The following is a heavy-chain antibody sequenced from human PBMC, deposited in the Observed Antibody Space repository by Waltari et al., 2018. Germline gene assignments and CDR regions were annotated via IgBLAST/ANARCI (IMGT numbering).Heavy chain of an antibody. J-gene: IGHJ4*02. Sequence: EVQLVESGGGLVKPGGSLRLSCAASGFTFSSYSMNWVRQAPGKGLEWVSSISSSSSYIYYADSVKGRFTISRDNAKNSLYLQMNSLRAEDTAVYYCAREGKWELLFNDYWGQGTLVTVSS. CDR3: AREGKWELLFNDY. CDR1: GFTFSSYS. CDR2: ISSSSSYI. D-gene: IGHD1-26*01. V-gene: IGHV3-21*01.